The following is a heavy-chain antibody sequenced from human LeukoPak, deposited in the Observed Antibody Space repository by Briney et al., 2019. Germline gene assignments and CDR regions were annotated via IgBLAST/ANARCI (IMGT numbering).Heavy chain of an antibody. V-gene: IGHV3-11*06. Sequence: KTGGSLRLSCAASGFIFSDYYMTWIRQAPGKGLEWVSDISSSRSYTNYADSVKGRFTISRDNAKNSLYLQMNSLRAEDTAVYYCARERGYSYGPVGFDYWGQGTLVTVSS. CDR2: ISSSRSYT. J-gene: IGHJ4*02. CDR3: ARERGYSYGPVGFDY. CDR1: GFIFSDYY. D-gene: IGHD5-18*01.